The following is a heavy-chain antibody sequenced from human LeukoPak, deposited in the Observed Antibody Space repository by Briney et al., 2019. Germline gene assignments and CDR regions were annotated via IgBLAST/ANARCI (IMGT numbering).Heavy chain of an antibody. J-gene: IGHJ4*02. CDR3: AKSGPYYDSSGYFDY. CDR1: GFTFSSYA. Sequence: PGGSLRLSCAGSGFTFSSYAMSWVRQAPGKGLEWVSAISGSGGSTYYADSVKGRFTISRDNSKNTLYLQMNSLRAEDTAVYYCAKSGPYYDSSGYFDYWGQGTLVTVSS. D-gene: IGHD3-22*01. CDR2: ISGSGGST. V-gene: IGHV3-23*01.